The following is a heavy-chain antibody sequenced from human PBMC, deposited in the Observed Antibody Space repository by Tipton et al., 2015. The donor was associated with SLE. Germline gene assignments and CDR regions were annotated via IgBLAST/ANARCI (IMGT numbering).Heavy chain of an antibody. CDR3: ARGVIMATPDY. V-gene: IGHV4-4*08. J-gene: IGHJ4*02. CDR2: IYTSGST. D-gene: IGHD5-24*01. CDR1: GGSISSYY. Sequence: TLSLTCTVSGGSISSYYWSWIRQPPGKGLEWIGYIYTSGSTNYNPSLKSRVTISVDTSRNQFSLKLSSVTAADTAVYYCARGVIMATPDYWGQGTLVTVSS.